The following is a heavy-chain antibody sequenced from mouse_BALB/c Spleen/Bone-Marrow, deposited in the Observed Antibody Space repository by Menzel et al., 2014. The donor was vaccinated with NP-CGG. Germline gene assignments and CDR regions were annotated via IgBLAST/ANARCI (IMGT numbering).Heavy chain of an antibody. CDR2: INPSNGGT. CDR1: DYTFTSNY. J-gene: IGHJ3*01. Sequence: LHLQNSGAKLVHPGASVKLSCTASDYTFTSNYMYWVKQRPGQGLEWIGEINPSNGGTKFNEKFKSRATLTVDQSSSTAFMQLNSPTSEDSAVYYCTRLPYWSQAT. V-gene: IGHV1S81*02. CDR3: TRLPY.